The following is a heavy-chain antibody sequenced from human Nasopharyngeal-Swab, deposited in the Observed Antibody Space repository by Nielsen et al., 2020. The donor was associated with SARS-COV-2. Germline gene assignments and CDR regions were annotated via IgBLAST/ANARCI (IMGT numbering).Heavy chain of an antibody. CDR3: AWLVFGSGAEFDP. J-gene: IGHJ5*02. V-gene: IGHV5-10-1*01. Sequence: VRQMPGKGLEWMGRIDPSDSYTNYSPSFQGHVTISADKSISTAYLLFSSLKSSAPSFSYCAWLVFGSGAEFDPWGQGTLVTVSS. CDR2: IDPSDSYT. D-gene: IGHD3-10*01.